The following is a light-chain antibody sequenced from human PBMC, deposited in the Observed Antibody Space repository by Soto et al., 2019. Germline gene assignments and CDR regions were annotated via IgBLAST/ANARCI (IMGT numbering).Light chain of an antibody. CDR1: SGSIASNY. CDR2: EDN. Sequence: NFMLTQPHSVSESPGKTVTISCTRSSGSIASNYVQWYQQRPGSAPTPVIYEDNERPSGVPDRFSGSIDSSSNSASLTISGLKTDDEAYYYYQYHHSGNMLFGGEPK. V-gene: IGLV6-57*04. J-gene: IGLJ2*01. CDR3: QYHHSGNML.